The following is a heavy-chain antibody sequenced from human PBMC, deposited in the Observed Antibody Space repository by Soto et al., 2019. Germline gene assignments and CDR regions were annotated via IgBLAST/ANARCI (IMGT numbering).Heavy chain of an antibody. CDR2: ISGRGGSP. D-gene: IGHD6-19*01. CDR1: GFTFSDYV. V-gene: IGHV3-23*01. CDR3: ARDLNKDHGHGSAFWGY. Sequence: EVQLLESGGGLVQPGGSLRLSCAASGFTFSDYVMTWVRQAPGQGLEWVSGISGRGGSPDYVDSVRGRFTISRDNSKNTLFLQMNNLRAEDTALYFCARDLNKDHGHGSAFWGYWGQGALVTVSS. J-gene: IGHJ4*02.